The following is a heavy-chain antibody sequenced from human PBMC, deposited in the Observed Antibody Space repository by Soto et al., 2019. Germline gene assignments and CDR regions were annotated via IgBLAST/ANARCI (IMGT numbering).Heavy chain of an antibody. Sequence: EMELLESGGGLVQPGGSLRLSCEASGFTFSSYALSWVRQAPGQGLEWVSDINNSGGGTFYAASVRGRFIISRDNSKNTLGLIISCLSGEDTAVYFCAMIVEHYDILTVERLDYWAQGTLVTVSP. CDR1: GFTFSSYA. D-gene: IGHD3-9*01. V-gene: IGHV3-23*01. CDR2: INNSGGGT. CDR3: AMIVEHYDILTVERLDY. J-gene: IGHJ4*02.